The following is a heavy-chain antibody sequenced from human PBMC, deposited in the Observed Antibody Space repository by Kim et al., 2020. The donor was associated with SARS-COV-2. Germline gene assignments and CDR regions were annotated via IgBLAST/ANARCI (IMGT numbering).Heavy chain of an antibody. CDR2: INHSGST. D-gene: IGHD3-22*01. Sequence: SETLSLTCAVYGGSFSGYYWSWIRQPPGKGLEWIGEINHSGSTNYNPSLKSRVTISVDTSKNQFSLKLSSVTAADTAVYYCARGIYYYDSSGFGYWGQGTLVTVSS. CDR1: GGSFSGYY. J-gene: IGHJ4*02. CDR3: ARGIYYYDSSGFGY. V-gene: IGHV4-34*01.